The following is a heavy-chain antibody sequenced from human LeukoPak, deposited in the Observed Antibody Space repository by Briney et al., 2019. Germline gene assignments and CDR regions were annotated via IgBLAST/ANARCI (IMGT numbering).Heavy chain of an antibody. Sequence: PGGSLKLSCAASGFTFSASAMHWVRQASGKGLEWVGRIRSKANSYATAYAASVRRRFTVSRDDSKNTAYLQMNSLKTEDTAVYYCARAVAWNDDALDIWGQGAMVTVSS. CDR2: IRSKANSYAT. V-gene: IGHV3-73*01. D-gene: IGHD1-1*01. J-gene: IGHJ3*02. CDR1: GFTFSASA. CDR3: ARAVAWNDDALDI.